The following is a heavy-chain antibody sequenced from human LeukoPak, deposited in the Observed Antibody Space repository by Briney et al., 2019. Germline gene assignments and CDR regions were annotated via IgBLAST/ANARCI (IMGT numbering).Heavy chain of an antibody. D-gene: IGHD4-17*01. CDR2: IRGGGGIT. V-gene: IGHV3-23*01. CDR1: AFTFSRSA. J-gene: IGHJ4*02. Sequence: PGGYLILYCASSAFTFSRSAMSWVREAPGKGMEWVSVIRGGGGITNYADSVKGRFTISRDNSNNTLSLQMNSLRVEDTAVYYCAKGGSTVTTEDVVDYWGQGTLVTVSS. CDR3: AKGGSTVTTEDVVDY.